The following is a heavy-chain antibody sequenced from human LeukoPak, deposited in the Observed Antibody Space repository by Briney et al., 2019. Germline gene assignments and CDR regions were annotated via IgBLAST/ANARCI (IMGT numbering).Heavy chain of an antibody. V-gene: IGHV1-69*13. CDR2: IIPIFGTA. CDR1: GGTFSSYA. D-gene: IGHD2-2*01. Sequence: EASVKVSCKASGGTFSSYAISWVRQAPGQGLEWMGGIIPIFGTANYAQKFQGRVTITADESTSTAYMELSSLRSEDTAVYYCSGGGEDIAVVPAATDRYYYYYMDVWGKGTTVTVSS. CDR3: SGGGEDIAVVPAATDRYYYYYMDV. J-gene: IGHJ6*03.